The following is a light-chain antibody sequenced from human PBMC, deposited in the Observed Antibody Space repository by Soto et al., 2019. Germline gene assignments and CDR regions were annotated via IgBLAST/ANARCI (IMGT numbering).Light chain of an antibody. Sequence: EIVMTQSPATLSVSPGDRATLSCRASQSVSSYLAWYQQKPGQAPRLLIYDASNRASGIPARFSGSGSGTEFTLTISSLQPDDFATYYCQHYNSYSEAFGQGTKVDIK. CDR3: QHYNSYSEA. J-gene: IGKJ1*01. V-gene: IGKV3D-15*01. CDR1: QSVSSY. CDR2: DAS.